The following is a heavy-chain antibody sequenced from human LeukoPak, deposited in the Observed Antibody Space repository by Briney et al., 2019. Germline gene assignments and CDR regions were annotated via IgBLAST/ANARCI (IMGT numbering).Heavy chain of an antibody. Sequence: SETLSLTCTVSGGSVSSGSYYWSWIRQPPGKGLEWIWYIYYSGSTNYNPSLKSRVTISVDTSKNQFSLKLSSVTAADTAVYYCASLSRGADPNYYDSSGYSDAFDIWGQGTMVTVSS. CDR2: IYYSGST. V-gene: IGHV4-61*01. CDR1: GGSVSSGSYY. CDR3: ASLSRGADPNYYDSSGYSDAFDI. J-gene: IGHJ3*02. D-gene: IGHD3-22*01.